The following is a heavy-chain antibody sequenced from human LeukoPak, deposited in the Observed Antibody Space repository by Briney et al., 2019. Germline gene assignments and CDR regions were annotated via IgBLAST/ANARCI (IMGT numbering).Heavy chain of an antibody. Sequence: ASVKVSRKASGYTFTSYYMHWVRQAPGQGLEWMGRFHPPDDEAKYLERFDGRIAITADTSTDTSYLELKGLTSDDTALYFCAVGRGFAHGRLEEWGQGTLITVSS. D-gene: IGHD5-12*01. CDR1: GYTFTSYY. J-gene: IGHJ4*02. CDR3: AVGRGFAHGRLEE. V-gene: IGHV1-69-2*01. CDR2: FHPPDDEA.